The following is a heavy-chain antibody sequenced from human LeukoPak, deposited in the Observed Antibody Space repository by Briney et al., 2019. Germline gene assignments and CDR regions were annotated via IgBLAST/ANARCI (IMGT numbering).Heavy chain of an antibody. CDR2: INPSGGST. CDR3: ARAYGSGSYTLLFFDY. CDR1: GHTFTIYY. V-gene: IGHV1-46*01. Sequence: ASVRVSYTPSGHTFTIYYMHWVGQAPGQGVEWMRIINPSGGSTSYAQKFQGRVTMTRDTSTSTVYMELSSLRSEDTAVYYCARAYGSGSYTLLFFDYWGQGTLVTVSS. J-gene: IGHJ4*02. D-gene: IGHD3-10*01.